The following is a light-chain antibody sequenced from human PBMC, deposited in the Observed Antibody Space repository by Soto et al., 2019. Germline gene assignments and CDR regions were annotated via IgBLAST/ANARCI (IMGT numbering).Light chain of an antibody. CDR2: LGS. J-gene: IGKJ1*01. Sequence: DIVMTQSPLSLPATPGEPASISCRSGQSLLHSNGYNYLEWYVQKPGQSPQLLLYLGSIRASGVPDRFSCSGSSTDFTLKISRVEAEDVGVYYCMQALQAPLTFGQGTKVEIK. CDR3: MQALQAPLT. CDR1: QSLLHSNGYNY. V-gene: IGKV2-28*01.